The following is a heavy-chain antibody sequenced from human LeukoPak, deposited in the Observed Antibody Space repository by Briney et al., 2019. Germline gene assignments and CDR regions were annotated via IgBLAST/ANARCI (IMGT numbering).Heavy chain of an antibody. D-gene: IGHD3-16*01. V-gene: IGHV3-21*04. J-gene: IGHJ4*02. CDR2: ITSSSTYI. CDR1: GFTFNNYN. Sequence: GGSLRLSCAASGFTFNNYNMNWVRQAPGKGLEWVSSITSSSTYIYYSDSVKGRFTISIDNSKNTLYLQMNSLRAEDTAVYYCARRVGAYTHPYDYWGQGTLVTVS. CDR3: ARRVGAYTHPYDY.